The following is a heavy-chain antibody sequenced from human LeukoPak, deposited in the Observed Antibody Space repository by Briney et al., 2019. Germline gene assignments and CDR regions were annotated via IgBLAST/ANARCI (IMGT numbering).Heavy chain of an antibody. CDR3: ARQSSANDYAFDY. CDR2: INPNSGGT. D-gene: IGHD5-12*01. J-gene: IGHJ4*02. CDR1: GYXFTGYY. V-gene: IGHV1-2*02. Sequence: ASVKVSCKASGYXFTGYYMHWVRQAPGQGLEWMGWINPNSGGTNYAQNFQGRVTMTRDTSISTAYMELSSLKSDDTAVYYCARQSSANDYAFDYWGQGTLVTVSS.